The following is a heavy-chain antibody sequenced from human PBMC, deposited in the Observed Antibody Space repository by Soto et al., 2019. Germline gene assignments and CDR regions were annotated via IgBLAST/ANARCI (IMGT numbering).Heavy chain of an antibody. Sequence: GESLKISCKGSGYSFTSYWIGWVRQMPGKGLEWMGIIYPGDSDTRYSPSFQGQVTISADKSISTAYLQWSSLKASDTAMYYCARSRVEGQQWLDDAFDIWGQGTMVTVSS. V-gene: IGHV5-51*01. CDR2: IYPGDSDT. J-gene: IGHJ3*02. CDR1: GYSFTSYW. D-gene: IGHD6-19*01. CDR3: ARSRVEGQQWLDDAFDI.